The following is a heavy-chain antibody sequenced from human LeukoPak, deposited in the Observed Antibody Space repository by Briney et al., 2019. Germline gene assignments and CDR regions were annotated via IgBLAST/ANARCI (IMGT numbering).Heavy chain of an antibody. J-gene: IGHJ6*02. D-gene: IGHD6-13*01. CDR2: ITGSGGNT. Sequence: GGSLRLSCAASGFIFSSYSMSWVRQAPGKGLEWVSVITGSGGNTYYADSVKGRFTISKDNSKNTVYLQMSSLRVDDTAVYYCAKAASSSWPSYYYGMDVWGQGATVTVSS. V-gene: IGHV3-23*01. CDR3: AKAASSSWPSYYYGMDV. CDR1: GFIFSSYS.